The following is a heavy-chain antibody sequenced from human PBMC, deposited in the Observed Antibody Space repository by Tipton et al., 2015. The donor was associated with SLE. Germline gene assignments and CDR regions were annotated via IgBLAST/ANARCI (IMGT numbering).Heavy chain of an antibody. D-gene: IGHD2-21*02. V-gene: IGHV1-18*01. J-gene: IGHJ6*02. CDR2: ISGYNGKR. CDR1: GYTFTSYG. Sequence: QSGPEVKKPGASVKVSCKPSGYTFTSYGIYWVRQAPGQGLECVGWISGYNGKRNYAQRVQGRITMTIDTSTTTAYMELRSLRSDDTAAYYCASRVVTEYYYGMDVWGQGTTVTVSS. CDR3: ASRVVTEYYYGMDV.